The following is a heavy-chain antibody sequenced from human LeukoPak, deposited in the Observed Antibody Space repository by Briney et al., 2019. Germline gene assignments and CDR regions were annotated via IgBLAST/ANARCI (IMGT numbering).Heavy chain of an antibody. CDR3: ARGYYDSSGYDLPSYYMDV. J-gene: IGHJ6*03. V-gene: IGHV3-9*01. Sequence: GGSLRLSCAASGFTFDDYAMHWVRQAPGKGLEWVSGISWNSGSIGYADSVKGRFTISRDNAKNSLYLQMNSLRAEDTAVYYCARGYYDSSGYDLPSYYMDVWGKGTTVTVSS. CDR1: GFTFDDYA. D-gene: IGHD3-22*01. CDR2: ISWNSGSI.